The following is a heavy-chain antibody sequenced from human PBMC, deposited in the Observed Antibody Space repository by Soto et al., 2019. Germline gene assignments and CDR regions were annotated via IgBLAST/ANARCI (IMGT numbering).Heavy chain of an antibody. CDR2: VYNSGSP. V-gene: IGHV4-31*03. Sequence: QVQLQESGPGLVKPSQTLSLTCTVSGGSISSGGYYWSWIRQHPGKGLEWIVCVYNSGSPYYNPSLKSRVVISVDTSENQFSLKLSSVTAADTAVYYCARGQRGIYPYYYGMDVWGQGTTVTVSS. CDR1: GGSISSGGYY. D-gene: IGHD3-10*01. CDR3: ARGQRGIYPYYYGMDV. J-gene: IGHJ6*02.